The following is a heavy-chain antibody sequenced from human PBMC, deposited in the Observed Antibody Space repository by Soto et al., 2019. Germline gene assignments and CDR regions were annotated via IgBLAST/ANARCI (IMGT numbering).Heavy chain of an antibody. CDR1: GFTFSSYW. CDR2: INSDGSST. CDR3: AIRASYYDSSGYFDY. Sequence: GGSLRLSCSASGFTFSSYWTHWVRQAPGKGLVWVSRINSDGSSTSYADSVKGRFTISRDNAKNTLYLQMNSLRAEDTAVYYCAIRASYYDSSGYFDYWGQGTLVTVSS. D-gene: IGHD3-22*01. J-gene: IGHJ4*02. V-gene: IGHV3-74*01.